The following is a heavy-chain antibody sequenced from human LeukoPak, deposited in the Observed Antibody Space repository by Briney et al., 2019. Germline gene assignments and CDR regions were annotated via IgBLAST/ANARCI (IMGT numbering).Heavy chain of an antibody. CDR1: GFTFSSYG. Sequence: GGSLRLSCAASGFTFSSYGMRCVRQAPGKGLEWVAVIWYDGSNKYYADSVKGRFTISRDNSKNTLYLQMNSLRAEDTAVYYCAREVYYDFWSGYYRGGPFDYWGQGTLVTVSS. V-gene: IGHV3-33*01. CDR3: AREVYYDFWSGYYRGGPFDY. J-gene: IGHJ4*02. D-gene: IGHD3-3*01. CDR2: IWYDGSNK.